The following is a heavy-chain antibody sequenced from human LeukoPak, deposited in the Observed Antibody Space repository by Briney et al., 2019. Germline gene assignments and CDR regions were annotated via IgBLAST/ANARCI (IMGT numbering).Heavy chain of an antibody. V-gene: IGHV1-2*06. J-gene: IGHJ6*02. CDR3: ATPRVDCSGGSCYEVWYYYYGMDV. CDR2: INPNSGGT. D-gene: IGHD2-15*01. Sequence: ASVKVSCKASGYTFTGYYMHWVRQAPGQGLEWMGRINPNSGGTNYAQKFQGRVAMTRDTSISTAYMELSRLRSEDTAVYYCATPRVDCSGGSCYEVWYYYYGMDVWGQGTTVTVSS. CDR1: GYTFTGYY.